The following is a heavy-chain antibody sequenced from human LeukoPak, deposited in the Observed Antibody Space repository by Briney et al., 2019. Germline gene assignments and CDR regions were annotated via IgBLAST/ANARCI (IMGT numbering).Heavy chain of an antibody. V-gene: IGHV5-51*01. CDR1: GYSFTSYW. Sequence: GESLKISCKGSGYSFTSYWIVWVRQMPGKGLEWMGIIYPGDSDTRYSPSFQGQATISADKSISAAYLQWSSLKASDTAIYYCARHIRHLRGSTNAFDIWGQGTVVTVSS. CDR2: IYPGDSDT. J-gene: IGHJ3*02. CDR3: ARHIRHLRGSTNAFDI. D-gene: IGHD1-26*01.